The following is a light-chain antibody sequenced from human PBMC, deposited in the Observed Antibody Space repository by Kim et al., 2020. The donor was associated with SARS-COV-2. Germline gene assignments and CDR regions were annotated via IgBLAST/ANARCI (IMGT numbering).Light chain of an antibody. CDR2: GAS. CDR3: QQYNNWPTVT. Sequence: EIVMTQSPATLSVSTGESATLSCRASQSVSSNLAWYQHKVGQAPRLLIYGASTRATGIPARFSCSGSGTEFTLTISSLQSEDFAVYYCQQYNNWPTVTFGGGTKVDIK. J-gene: IGKJ4*01. CDR1: QSVSSN. V-gene: IGKV3-15*01.